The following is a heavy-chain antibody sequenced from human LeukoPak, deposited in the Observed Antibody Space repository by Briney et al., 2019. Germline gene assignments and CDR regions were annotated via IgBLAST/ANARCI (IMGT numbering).Heavy chain of an antibody. V-gene: IGHV4-59*01. D-gene: IGHD4-17*01. CDR3: ARGYGDYYYYYMDV. Sequence: SATLSLTCTVSGGSISSYYWSWIRQPPGKGLEWIGYIYYSGSTNYNPSLKSRVTISVDTSKNQFSLKLSSVTAADTAVYYCARGYGDYYYYYMDVWGKGTTVTVSS. J-gene: IGHJ6*03. CDR1: GGSISSYY. CDR2: IYYSGST.